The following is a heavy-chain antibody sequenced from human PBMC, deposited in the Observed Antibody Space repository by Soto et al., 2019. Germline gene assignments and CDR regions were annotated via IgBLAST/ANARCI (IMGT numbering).Heavy chain of an antibody. CDR1: GFDFEDYA. CDR3: AKSLYYYDSSPLDH. Sequence: GGSLRLSXAAAGFDFEDYAMHWVRQVPGKGLEWVSLTNSDGTDSYYMDSVKGRFTISRDNAKSTLYLQMDRLRPEDTALYFCAKSLYYYDSSPLDHWGQGTLVTVS. D-gene: IGHD3-22*01. CDR2: TNSDGTDS. J-gene: IGHJ4*02. V-gene: IGHV3-43D*04.